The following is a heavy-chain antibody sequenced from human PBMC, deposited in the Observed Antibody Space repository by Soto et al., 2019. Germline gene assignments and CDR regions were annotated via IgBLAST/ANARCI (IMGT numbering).Heavy chain of an antibody. V-gene: IGHV4-34*01. J-gene: IGHJ6*02. CDR3: ARYHRGYCSGGSCSGTGMGV. Sequence: QVQLQQWGAGLLKPSETLSLTCAVYGGSFSGYYWSWIRQPPGKGLEWIGEINHSGSTNYNPSLKSRVTISVDTSKNQFSLKLSSVAAADTAVYYCARYHRGYCSGGSCSGTGMGVWGQGTTVTVSS. CDR2: INHSGST. CDR1: GGSFSGYY. D-gene: IGHD2-15*01.